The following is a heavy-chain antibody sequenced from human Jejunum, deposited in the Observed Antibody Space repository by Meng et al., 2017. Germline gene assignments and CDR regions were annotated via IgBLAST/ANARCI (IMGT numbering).Heavy chain of an antibody. CDR3: ARHGAAPYFDD. D-gene: IGHD2-15*01. Sequence: VQLQESGQGLVNPSGPRSLTCAVYGGSISSSSWWSWVRQPPGKGLEWIGEISLSGSPSYNPSLRTRVTISIDTSRNQFSLSLSSVTAADTAVYYCARHGAAPYFDDWGQGSLVTVSS. CDR1: GGSISSSSW. J-gene: IGHJ4*02. CDR2: ISLSGSP. V-gene: IGHV4-4*02.